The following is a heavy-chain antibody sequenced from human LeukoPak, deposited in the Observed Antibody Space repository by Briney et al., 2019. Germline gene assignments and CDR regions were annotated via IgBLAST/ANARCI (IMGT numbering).Heavy chain of an antibody. V-gene: IGHV3-30-3*01. CDR3: ARDPDTYDSSGYYYGDY. J-gene: IGHJ4*02. CDR1: GFTVSSYA. Sequence: GGSLRLSCAASGFTVSSYAMYWVRQAQGKGLEWVAVISYDGSNKYYADSVKGRFTIPRDNSKNTLYLQMNSLRAEVTAVYYCARDPDTYDSSGYYYGDYWGQGTLVTVSS. D-gene: IGHD3-22*01. CDR2: ISYDGSNK.